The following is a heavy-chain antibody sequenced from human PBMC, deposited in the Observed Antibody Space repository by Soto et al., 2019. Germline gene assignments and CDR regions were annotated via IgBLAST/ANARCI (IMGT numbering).Heavy chain of an antibody. CDR2: IKQDGSEK. V-gene: IGHV3-7*01. CDR3: ARGRGVDV. Sequence: EVQLVESGGGLVQPGGSLRLSCAASGFTFSSYSMSWVRQAPGKGLEWVANIKQDGSEKYYVDSMKGRFTISRDNAKNSLYLQMNSLRAEDTAVYYCARGRGVDVWGQGTTVTVSS. J-gene: IGHJ6*02. CDR1: GFTFSSYS.